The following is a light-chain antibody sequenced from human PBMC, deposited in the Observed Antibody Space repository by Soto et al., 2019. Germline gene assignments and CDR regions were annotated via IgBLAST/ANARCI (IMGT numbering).Light chain of an antibody. CDR3: HQYSSAAYT. Sequence: PGETATLSCRASQTIGSIFLFWYQQKPGQAPRLLIYGASSRATGIPDRFSGSGSGTDFTLTISRLEPEDFAVYYCHQYSSAAYTFGQGTNLEIK. J-gene: IGKJ2*01. V-gene: IGKV3-20*01. CDR2: GAS. CDR1: QTIGSIF.